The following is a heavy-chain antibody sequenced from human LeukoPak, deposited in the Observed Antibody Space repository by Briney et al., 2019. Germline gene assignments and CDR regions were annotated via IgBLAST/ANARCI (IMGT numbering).Heavy chain of an antibody. CDR3: ATQRSYYDFWSGYYQGNWFDP. D-gene: IGHD3-3*01. CDR1: GGSISSYY. J-gene: IGHJ5*02. Sequence: SETLSLTCTVSGGSISSYYWSWIRQPPGKGLEWIGYIYYSGSTNYNPSLKSRVTISVDTSKNQFSLKLSSVTAADTAVYYCATQRSYYDFWSGYYQGNWFDPWGQGTLVNVSS. V-gene: IGHV4-59*08. CDR2: IYYSGST.